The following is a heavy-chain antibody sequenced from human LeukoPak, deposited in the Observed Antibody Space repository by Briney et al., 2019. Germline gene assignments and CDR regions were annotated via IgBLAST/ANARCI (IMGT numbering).Heavy chain of an antibody. CDR1: GGSFSGYY. CDR3: ASQGHHGKIVGTTLSYFYMDV. Sequence: PSETLSLTCAVYGGSFSGYYWSWLRQPPGKGLEWIGEINNSGSTNYNPSLKSRVTISVDTSKTQFSLKLSSVTAADTAFYYCASQGHHGKIVGTTLSYFYMDVWGKGTTVTVSS. D-gene: IGHD1-26*01. CDR2: INNSGST. J-gene: IGHJ6*03. V-gene: IGHV4-34*01.